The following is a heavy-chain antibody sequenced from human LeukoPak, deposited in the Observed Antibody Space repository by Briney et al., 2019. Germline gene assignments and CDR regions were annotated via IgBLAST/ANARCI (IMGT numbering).Heavy chain of an antibody. J-gene: IGHJ4*02. V-gene: IGHV3-73*01. Sequence: GGSLKLSCAASGFDFSGFYMHWVRQASGRGLEWVGLIRTKPRNYTTVYAASVKGRITISRDDSKNTAYLQMNSLKAEDTAVYYCTRQYCSGGSCSYVDYWGQGTLATVSS. CDR2: IRTKPRNYTT. CDR1: GFDFSGFY. D-gene: IGHD2-15*01. CDR3: TRQYCSGGSCSYVDY.